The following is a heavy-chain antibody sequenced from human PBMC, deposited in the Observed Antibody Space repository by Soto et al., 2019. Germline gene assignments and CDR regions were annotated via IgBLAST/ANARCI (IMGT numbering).Heavy chain of an antibody. V-gene: IGHV1-18*01. CDR2: ISAYNGNT. CDR1: GYSFTNYG. D-gene: IGHD6-19*01. CDR3: ARDRGVAPPVAGNTHYYYYMDV. J-gene: IGHJ6*03. Sequence: QDQLVQSGVEVKKPGASVKVSCKASGYSFTNYGITWVRQAPGQGFEWMGWISAYNGNTNYAQKFQGRVTMTTDASTSTADWELRSLRSDDTAVYYCARDRGVAPPVAGNTHYYYYMDVWGKGTTVTVSS.